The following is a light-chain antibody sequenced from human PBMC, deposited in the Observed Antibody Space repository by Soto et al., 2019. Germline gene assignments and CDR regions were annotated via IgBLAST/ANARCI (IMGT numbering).Light chain of an antibody. CDR2: VGTGGIVG. CDR3: GADHGSGSNFVEAV. J-gene: IGLJ1*01. V-gene: IGLV9-49*01. CDR1: SGYSNYK. Sequence: QTVVTQPPSASASLGASVTLTCTLSSGYSNYKVDWYQQRPGKGPRFVMRVGTGGIVGSKGDGIPDRFSVLGSGLNRYLTIKNIQEEDESDYHCGADHGSGSNFVEAVFATGTKLTVL.